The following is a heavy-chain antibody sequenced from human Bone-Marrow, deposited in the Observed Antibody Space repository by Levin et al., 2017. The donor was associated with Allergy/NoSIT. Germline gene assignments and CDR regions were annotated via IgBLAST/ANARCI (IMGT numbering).Heavy chain of an antibody. CDR3: TRDLAYYFDNSGPFQD. V-gene: IGHV1-3*04. CDR1: GYTFTSYI. CDR2: INTSNDNT. J-gene: IGHJ4*02. D-gene: IGHD3-22*01. Sequence: GESLKISCKASGYTFTSYIIHWVRQAPGQRLEWMGWINTSNDNTKYSQNFQGRIHITRDTSATTAYMELSSLKSEDTAVYYCTRDLAYYFDNSGPFQDWGQGTLVTVSS.